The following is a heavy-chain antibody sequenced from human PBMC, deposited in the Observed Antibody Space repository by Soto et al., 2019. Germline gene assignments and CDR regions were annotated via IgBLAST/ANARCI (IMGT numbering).Heavy chain of an antibody. D-gene: IGHD3-22*01. CDR1: GDSISSGGYY. J-gene: IGHJ4*02. CDR2: IYYSGST. Sequence: QVQLQESGPGLVKPSQTLSLICNVSGDSISSGGYYWNWIRQHPGKGLEWIGYIYYSGSTYYNPALKSQVTMSVDTSKNHFSLKRSSVTAADTVVYYCARGDDSSGYHYFDYWGQGTLVTVSS. CDR3: ARGDDSSGYHYFDY. V-gene: IGHV4-31*01.